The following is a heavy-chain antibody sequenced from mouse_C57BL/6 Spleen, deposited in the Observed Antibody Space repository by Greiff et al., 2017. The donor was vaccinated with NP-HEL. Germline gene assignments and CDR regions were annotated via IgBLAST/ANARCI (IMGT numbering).Heavy chain of an antibody. CDR1: GYTFTDYE. Sequence: QVQLQQSGAELVRPGASVTLSCKASGYTFTDYEMHWVKQTPVHGLEWIGAIDPETGGTAYNQKFKGKAILTADKSSSTAYMELRSLTSEDSAVYYCTREDPLLPFAYWGQGTLVTVSA. CDR2: IDPETGGT. D-gene: IGHD2-1*01. V-gene: IGHV1-15*01. J-gene: IGHJ3*01. CDR3: TREDPLLPFAY.